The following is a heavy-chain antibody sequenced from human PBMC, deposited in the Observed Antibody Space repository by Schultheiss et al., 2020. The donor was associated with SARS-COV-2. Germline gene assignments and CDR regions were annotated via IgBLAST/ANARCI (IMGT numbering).Heavy chain of an antibody. V-gene: IGHV3-33*06. J-gene: IGHJ4*02. CDR3: AKEKSNGVAPGCY. Sequence: GESLKISCAASGFTFSSYGMHWVRQAPGKGLEWVAVIWYDGSNKYYADSVKGRFTISRDNSKNTLYLQMNSLRAEDTAVYYCAKEKSNGVAPGCYWGQGTLVTVSS. CDR1: GFTFSSYG. CDR2: IWYDGSNK. D-gene: IGHD2-8*01.